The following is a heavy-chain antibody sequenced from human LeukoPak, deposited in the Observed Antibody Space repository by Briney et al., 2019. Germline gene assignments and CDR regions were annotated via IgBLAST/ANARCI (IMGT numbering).Heavy chain of an antibody. CDR2: MNPNSGNT. Sequence: GASVKVSCKASGYTFTSYDINWVRQATGQGLEWMGWMNPNSGNTGYAQKFQGRVTITRNTSISTAYMELSSLRSEDTAVYYCARVGAAAGHFDYWGQGTLVTVSS. J-gene: IGHJ4*02. D-gene: IGHD6-13*01. CDR3: ARVGAAAGHFDY. V-gene: IGHV1-8*03. CDR1: GYTFTSYD.